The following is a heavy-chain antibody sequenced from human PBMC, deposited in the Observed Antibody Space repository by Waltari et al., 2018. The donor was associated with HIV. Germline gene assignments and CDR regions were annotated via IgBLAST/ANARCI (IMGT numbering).Heavy chain of an antibody. V-gene: IGHV3-74*01. D-gene: IGHD3-16*01. J-gene: IGHJ3*01. CDR3: VRDVTEIHYEVYYSALDV. CDR2: INNDGSEK. Sequence: EESLVESGGAKVKSGGSLRISCTASGFPFSSHWMHWVRHTPGKGLVGVSRINNDGSEKIDADFVRGRVTISRDNAKNKLCLYMTFLSGEDWGVYFCVRDVTEIHYEVYYSALDVWGPGTTVVVSS. CDR1: GFPFSSHW.